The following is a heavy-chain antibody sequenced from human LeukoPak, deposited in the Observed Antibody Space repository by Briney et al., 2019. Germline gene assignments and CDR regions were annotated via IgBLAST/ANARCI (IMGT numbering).Heavy chain of an antibody. CDR1: GFTFSSYS. CDR3: ARAWRYDYVWGSYRPFDY. Sequence: GGSLRLSCAASGFTFSSYSMNWVRQAPGKGLEWVSYISSSSSTIYYADSVKGRFTISRNNAKNSLYLQMNSLRAEDTAVYYCARAWRYDYVWGSYRPFDYWGQGTLVTVSS. V-gene: IGHV3-48*01. CDR2: ISSSSSTI. D-gene: IGHD3-16*02. J-gene: IGHJ4*02.